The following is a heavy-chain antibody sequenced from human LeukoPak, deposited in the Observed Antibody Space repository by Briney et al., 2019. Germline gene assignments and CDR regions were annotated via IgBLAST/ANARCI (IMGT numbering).Heavy chain of an antibody. CDR2: ISYDGSNK. Sequence: PGRSLRLSCAASGFTFSSYAMPWVRQAPGKGLEWVAVISYDGSNKYYADSVKGRFTISRDNSKNTLYLQMNSLRAEDTAVYYCATMIGGYYDSSGDLDAFDIWGQGTMVTVSS. CDR1: GFTFSSYA. CDR3: ATMIGGYYDSSGDLDAFDI. J-gene: IGHJ3*02. D-gene: IGHD3-22*01. V-gene: IGHV3-30-3*01.